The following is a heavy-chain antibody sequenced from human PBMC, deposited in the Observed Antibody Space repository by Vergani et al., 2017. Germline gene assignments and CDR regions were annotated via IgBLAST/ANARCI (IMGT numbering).Heavy chain of an antibody. D-gene: IGHD6-19*01. J-gene: IGHJ4*02. Sequence: EVQLLESGGGLAQPGGSLRLSCAASGFTFSSYSMNWVRQAPGKGLEWVSSISSSSSYIYYADSVKGRFTISRDNAKNSLYLQMNSLRAEDTAVYYCARGRVGAVAGPAYWGQGTLVTVSS. CDR1: GFTFSSYS. CDR2: ISSSSSYI. V-gene: IGHV3-21*01. CDR3: ARGRVGAVAGPAY.